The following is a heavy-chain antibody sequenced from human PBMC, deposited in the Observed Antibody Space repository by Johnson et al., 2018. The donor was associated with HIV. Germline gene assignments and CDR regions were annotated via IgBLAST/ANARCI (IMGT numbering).Heavy chain of an antibody. V-gene: IGHV3-20*04. D-gene: IGHD1-26*01. J-gene: IGHJ3*02. Sequence: MLLVESGGRVVRPGESLRLSCAASGFTFDDYGMSWVRQAPGKGLEWVSGIHWNGGSTGYADSVKGRFTISRDNAKNSLYLQMNSLRAEDTALYYCARAYMSSGSYYDAFDIWGQGTMVTVSS. CDR1: GFTFDDYG. CDR2: IHWNGGST. CDR3: ARAYMSSGSYYDAFDI.